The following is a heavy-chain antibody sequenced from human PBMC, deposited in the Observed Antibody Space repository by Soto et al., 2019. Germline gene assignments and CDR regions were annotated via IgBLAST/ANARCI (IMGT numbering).Heavy chain of an antibody. Sequence: QAQLQESGPGLVKPSETLSLTCTVSGGSVSSGSYHWTWIRQPPGKGLEWIGYIYYSGSTNYNPSLKSRVTVSVDTSKNQFSLKLSSVTAADTAVYYCARYNMRARDGMDVWGQVTTVTVSS. V-gene: IGHV4-61*01. CDR1: GGSVSSGSYH. CDR2: IYYSGST. J-gene: IGHJ6*02. CDR3: ARYNMRARDGMDV. D-gene: IGHD1-20*01.